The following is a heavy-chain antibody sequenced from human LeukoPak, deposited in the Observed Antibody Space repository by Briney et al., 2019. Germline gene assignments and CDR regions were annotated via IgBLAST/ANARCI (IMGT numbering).Heavy chain of an antibody. CDR2: IYYSGST. CDR3: ARRSRMTTIDAFDI. Sequence: SETLSLTCTVSGGSISSYYWSWIRHPPGKGLEWIGYIYYSGSTNYNPSLKSRVTISVDTSKNQFFLKLSSVTAADTAVYYCARRSRMTTIDAFDIWGQGTMVTVSS. D-gene: IGHD5-24*01. J-gene: IGHJ3*02. V-gene: IGHV4-59*08. CDR1: GGSISSYY.